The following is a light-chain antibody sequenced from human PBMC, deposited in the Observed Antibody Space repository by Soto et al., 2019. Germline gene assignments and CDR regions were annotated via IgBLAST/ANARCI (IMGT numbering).Light chain of an antibody. CDR2: DAS. Sequence: EVVLTQSPGTLSLSAGERATLSCRASQSVADNHLAWYQQKPGQAPRLLIYDASTRAAGIPDRFSGSGSGTDFTLTINRLQPEDFGVYFCHHYTRSPIFTFGPGTTVD. J-gene: IGKJ3*01. V-gene: IGKV3-20*01. CDR1: QSVADNH. CDR3: HHYTRSPIFT.